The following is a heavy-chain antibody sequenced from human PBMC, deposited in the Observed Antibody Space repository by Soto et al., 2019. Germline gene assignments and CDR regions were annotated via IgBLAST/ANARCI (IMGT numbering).Heavy chain of an antibody. Sequence: AAVKVSCKASGCTFTSYYMHWVRQAPGQGLEWMGIINPSGGSTSYAQKFQGRVTMTRDTSTSTVYMELSSLRSEDTAVYYCARANLQYYYDSSGLGGYWGQGTLVTVSS. V-gene: IGHV1-46*01. CDR2: INPSGGST. J-gene: IGHJ4*02. D-gene: IGHD3-22*01. CDR1: GCTFTSYY. CDR3: ARANLQYYYDSSGLGGY.